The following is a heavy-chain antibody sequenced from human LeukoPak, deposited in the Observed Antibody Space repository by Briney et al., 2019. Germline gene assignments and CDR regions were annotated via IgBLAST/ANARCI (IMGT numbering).Heavy chain of an antibody. Sequence: SETLSLTCTVSGGSVSNVDYYWSWIRQPPGKGLEWIGYIYYSGSTNYNPSLKSRVTISVDTSKNQFSLKLTSVTAADTAVYYCARGKLGMEAFDIWGQGTMVTVSS. J-gene: IGHJ3*02. CDR1: GGSVSNVDYY. CDR3: ARGKLGMEAFDI. V-gene: IGHV4-61*08. CDR2: IYYSGST. D-gene: IGHD7-27*01.